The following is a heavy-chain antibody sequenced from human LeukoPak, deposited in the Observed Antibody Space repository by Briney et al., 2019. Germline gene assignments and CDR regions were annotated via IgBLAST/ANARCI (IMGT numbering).Heavy chain of an antibody. V-gene: IGHV3-21*01. CDR2: ISSSSSYI. Sequence: GGSLRLSCAASGFTFSSYSMNWVRQAPGKGLEWVSSISSSSSYIYYADSVKGRFTISRDNAKSSLYLQMNSLRAEDTAVYYCAREGITYSSGWPTTYWGQGTLVTVSS. D-gene: IGHD6-19*01. CDR1: GFTFSSYS. J-gene: IGHJ4*02. CDR3: AREGITYSSGWPTTY.